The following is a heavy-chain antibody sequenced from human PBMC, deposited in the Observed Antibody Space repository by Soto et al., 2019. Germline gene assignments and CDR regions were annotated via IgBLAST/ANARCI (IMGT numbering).Heavy chain of an antibody. V-gene: IGHV3-21*01. CDR2: ISSSSSYI. D-gene: IGHD6-13*01. CDR1: GFTFSSYS. J-gene: IGHJ5*02. CDR3: ARDFPPGIAPNWFDP. Sequence: GGSLRLSCAASGFTFSSYSMNWVRQAPGKGLEWVSSISSSSSYICYADSVKGRFTISRDNAKNSLYLQMNSLRAEDTAVYYCARDFPPGIAPNWFDPWGQGTLVTVSS.